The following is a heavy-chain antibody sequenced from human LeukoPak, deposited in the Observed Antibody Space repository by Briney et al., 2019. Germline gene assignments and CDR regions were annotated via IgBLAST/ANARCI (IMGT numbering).Heavy chain of an antibody. CDR2: ISAYNGNT. CDR1: GYTFTSYG. J-gene: IGHJ4*02. CDR3: AREFKGGVYDILTGQFDY. Sequence: GASVKVSCKASGYTFTSYGISWVRQAPGQGLEWMGWISAYNGNTNYAQKLQGRVTMTKDTSTSTAYMELRSLRSDDTAVYYCAREFKGGVYDILTGQFDYWGQGTLVTVSS. D-gene: IGHD3-9*01. V-gene: IGHV1-18*01.